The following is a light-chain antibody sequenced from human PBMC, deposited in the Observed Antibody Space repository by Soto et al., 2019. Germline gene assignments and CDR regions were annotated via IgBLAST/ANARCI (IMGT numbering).Light chain of an antibody. V-gene: IGKV1D-12*01. Sequence: DIQMTQSPSSVSASVGDRVTIICRASQDISSWLAWYQQKPGKAPKLLIYAASSLQSGVPSRFSGSGPGTDLPFLTSSLRPENFATYYGQQFNSFFITFGQGTRLEI. CDR2: AAS. CDR3: QQFNSFFIT. CDR1: QDISSW. J-gene: IGKJ5*01.